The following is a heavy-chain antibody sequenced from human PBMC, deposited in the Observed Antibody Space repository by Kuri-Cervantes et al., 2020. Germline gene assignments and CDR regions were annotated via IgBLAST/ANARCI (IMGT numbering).Heavy chain of an antibody. Sequence: GGSLRLSCAASGFTFSSYAMHWVRQAPGKGLEWVAVISYDGSNKYYADSVKGRFTISRDNSKNTLYLQMNSLRAEDTAVYYCARARSGAIPGRGIMYFDYWGQGTLVTVSS. CDR3: ARARSGAIPGRGIMYFDY. CDR2: ISYDGSNK. CDR1: GFTFSSYA. V-gene: IGHV3-30-3*01. J-gene: IGHJ4*02. D-gene: IGHD3-10*01.